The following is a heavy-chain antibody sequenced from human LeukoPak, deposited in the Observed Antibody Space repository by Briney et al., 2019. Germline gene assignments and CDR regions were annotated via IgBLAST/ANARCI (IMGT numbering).Heavy chain of an antibody. CDR2: IEWKGANT. V-gene: IGHV3-20*04. CDR1: GFTFDSYG. CDR3: ARIGRGFGEIRDY. Sequence: GGSLRLSCAASGFTFDSYGMSWVRQAPGKGLEWVSGIEWKGANTSYADSVKGRFSISRDNAKNSLYLQMNSLRAEDTALYYCARIGRGFGEIRDYWGQGTLVTVSS. J-gene: IGHJ4*02. D-gene: IGHD3-10*01.